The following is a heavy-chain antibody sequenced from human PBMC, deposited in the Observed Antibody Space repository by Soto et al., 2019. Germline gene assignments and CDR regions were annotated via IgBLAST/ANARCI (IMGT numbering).Heavy chain of an antibody. CDR3: ARYCAGNACYSRHYYAMDV. Sequence: QVQLVQSAGEVKKPGASAIVSCQASGYTFRNYIIAWLRQAPGQGLEWMGWISPYNGNTNYARQCRGSVTLTTDTSTSAAYLELRNLGSDDAATYYCARYCAGNACYSRHYYAMDVWGQGTTVSVSS. CDR1: GYTFRNYI. J-gene: IGHJ6*02. D-gene: IGHD2-21*02. CDR2: ISPYNGNT. V-gene: IGHV1-18*01.